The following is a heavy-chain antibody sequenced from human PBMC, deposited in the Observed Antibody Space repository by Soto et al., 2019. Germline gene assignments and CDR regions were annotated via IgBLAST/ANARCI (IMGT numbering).Heavy chain of an antibody. Sequence: LSLTCTVSGDSISSRSHYWNWIRQVPGKGLEFIGYIFYTGATYYNPSLRGRVSMSTDTSKNQFSLNLRSVTAADTAIYYCAREGRHSGGMRESWFDPWGQGTLVTVST. V-gene: IGHV4-31*03. CDR1: GDSISSRSHY. CDR2: IFYTGAT. D-gene: IGHD3-10*01. CDR3: AREGRHSGGMRESWFDP. J-gene: IGHJ5*02.